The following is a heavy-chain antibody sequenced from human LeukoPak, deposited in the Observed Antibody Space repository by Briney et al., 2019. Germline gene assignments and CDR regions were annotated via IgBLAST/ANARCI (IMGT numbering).Heavy chain of an antibody. CDR2: INTNTGNP. D-gene: IGHD3-22*01. V-gene: IGHV7-4-1*02. CDR1: GYTFTSYA. CDR3: ARNKGYYDSSGENEAPNFDY. J-gene: IGHJ4*02. Sequence: ASVKVSCKASGYTFTSYAMNWVRQAPGQGLEWMGWINTNTGNPTYAQGFTGRFVFSLDTSVSTAYLQISSLKAEDTAVYYCARNKGYYDSSGENEAPNFDYWGQGTLVTASS.